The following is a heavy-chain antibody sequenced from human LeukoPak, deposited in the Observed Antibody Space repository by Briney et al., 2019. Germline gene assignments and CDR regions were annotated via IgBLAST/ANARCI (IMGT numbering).Heavy chain of an antibody. CDR2: ISGSGGST. V-gene: IGHV3-23*01. Sequence: GGSLRLSCAASGFTFSSYAMSWVRQAPGKGLEWVSAISGSGGSTYYADSVKGRFTISRDNPKNTLYLQMNSLRAEDTAVYYCAKDTGSTVAPYYFDYWGQGTLVTVSS. CDR1: GFTFSSYA. CDR3: AKDTGSTVAPYYFDY. D-gene: IGHD4-17*01. J-gene: IGHJ4*02.